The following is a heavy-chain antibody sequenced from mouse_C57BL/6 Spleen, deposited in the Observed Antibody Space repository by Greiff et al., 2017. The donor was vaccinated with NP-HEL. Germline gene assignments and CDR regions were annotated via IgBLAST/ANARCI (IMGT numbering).Heavy chain of an antibody. Sequence: VKVIESGPGLVAPSQSLSITCTVSGFSLTSYGVHWVRQPPGKGLEWLVVIWSDGSTTYNSALKSRLSISKDNSKSQVFLKMNSLQTDDTAMYYCARANWGPYYYAMDYWGQGTSVTVSS. CDR3: ARANWGPYYYAMDY. J-gene: IGHJ4*01. V-gene: IGHV2-6*03. CDR2: IWSDGST. D-gene: IGHD4-1*01. CDR1: GFSLTSYG.